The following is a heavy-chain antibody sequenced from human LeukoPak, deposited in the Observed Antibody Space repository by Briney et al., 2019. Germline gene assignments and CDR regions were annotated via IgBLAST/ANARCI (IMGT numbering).Heavy chain of an antibody. CDR1: GFTFNSYA. CDR3: AKPGSEGPLYFDY. Sequence: PGGSLRLSCAASGFTFNSYAMGWVRQAPGKGLEWVSAISGSGGSTYYADSVKGRFTISRDNSKNTLYLQMNSLRAEDTAVYYCAKPGSEGPLYFDYWGQGTLVTVSS. D-gene: IGHD3-10*01. CDR2: ISGSGGST. V-gene: IGHV3-23*01. J-gene: IGHJ4*02.